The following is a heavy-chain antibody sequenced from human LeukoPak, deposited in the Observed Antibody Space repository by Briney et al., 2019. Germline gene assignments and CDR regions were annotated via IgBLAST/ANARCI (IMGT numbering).Heavy chain of an antibody. J-gene: IGHJ6*02. D-gene: IGHD6-6*01. Sequence: SETLSLTCTVSGGSVSSGSYYWSWIRQPPGKGLEWIGYIYYSGSTNYNPSLKSRVTTSVDTSKNQFSLKLSSVTAADTAVYYCARASSVGRYYYGMDVWGQGTTVTVSS. CDR1: GGSVSSGSYY. CDR3: ARASSVGRYYYGMDV. CDR2: IYYSGST. V-gene: IGHV4-61*01.